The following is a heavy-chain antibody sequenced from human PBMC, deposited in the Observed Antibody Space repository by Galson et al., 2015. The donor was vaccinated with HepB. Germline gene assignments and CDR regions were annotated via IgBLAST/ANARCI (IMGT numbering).Heavy chain of an antibody. CDR2: IDWDDDK. Sequence: PALVKPTQTLTLTCTFSGFSLSTSGVGVGWIRQPPGKALEWLARIDWDDDKYYSTSLKTRLTISKDTSKNQVVLTMTNMDPVDTATYYCARIPPMGGGWDFDYWGQGTLVTVSS. CDR3: ARIPPMGGGWDFDY. D-gene: IGHD3-16*01. V-gene: IGHV2-70*11. CDR1: GFSLSTSGVG. J-gene: IGHJ4*02.